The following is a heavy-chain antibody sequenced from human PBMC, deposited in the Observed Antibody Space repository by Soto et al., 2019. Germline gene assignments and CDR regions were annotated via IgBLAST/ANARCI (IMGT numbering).Heavy chain of an antibody. Sequence: ASVKVSCKASGYTFXSYGICWVRHAPGKGLEWMGWISAYNGNTNYAQKLQGRVTMTTDTSTSTAYMELRSLRSDDTAVYYCARGGVDDFWSGYFPFDYWGQGTLVTVSS. CDR3: ARGGVDDFWSGYFPFDY. V-gene: IGHV1-18*01. J-gene: IGHJ4*02. CDR2: ISAYNGNT. D-gene: IGHD3-3*01. CDR1: GYTFXSYG.